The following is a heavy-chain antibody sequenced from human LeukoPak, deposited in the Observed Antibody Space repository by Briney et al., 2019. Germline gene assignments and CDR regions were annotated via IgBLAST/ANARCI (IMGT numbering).Heavy chain of an antibody. J-gene: IGHJ4*02. V-gene: IGHV3-23*01. CDR1: GFTFSSYA. CDR2: ISGSGGST. D-gene: IGHD2-15*01. Sequence: PGGSLRLSCAASGFTFSSYAMSWVRQAPGKGLEWVSAISGSGGSTYYADSVKGRFTISRDNSKNTLYLQMNSLRAEDTAVYYCASRMLDYCSGGSCYSGGYFDYWGQGTLVTASS. CDR3: ASRMLDYCSGGSCYSGGYFDY.